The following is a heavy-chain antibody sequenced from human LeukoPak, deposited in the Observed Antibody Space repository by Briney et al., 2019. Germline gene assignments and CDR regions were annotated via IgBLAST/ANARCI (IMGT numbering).Heavy chain of an antibody. J-gene: IGHJ4*02. CDR3: ARGRCSGGTCFDF. Sequence: ASVKVSCKASGYTFTGYNMHWVRQAPGQGLEWMGIINPSGGSTNYAQKLQGRVTMTRDTSTSTVYMELSSLRSEDTAVYYCARGRCSGGTCFDFWGQGTPVTVSS. CDR1: GYTFTGYN. V-gene: IGHV1-46*01. D-gene: IGHD2-15*01. CDR2: INPSGGST.